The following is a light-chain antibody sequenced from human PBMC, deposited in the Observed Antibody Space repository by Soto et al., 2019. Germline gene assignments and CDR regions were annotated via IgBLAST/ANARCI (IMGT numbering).Light chain of an antibody. CDR2: DAS. J-gene: IGKJ1*01. CDR1: QSVSSY. CDR3: QQYGSSGT. V-gene: IGKV3-20*01. Sequence: IVMTQSPATLSVFPGERVTLSCRASQSVSSYLAWYQQKPGQAPRLLIYDASNRATGIPARFSGSGSGTDFTLTISRLEPEDFAVYYCQQYGSSGTFGQGTKVDIK.